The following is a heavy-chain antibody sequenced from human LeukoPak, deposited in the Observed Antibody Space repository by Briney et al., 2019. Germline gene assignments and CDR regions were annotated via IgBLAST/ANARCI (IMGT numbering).Heavy chain of an antibody. J-gene: IGHJ4*02. D-gene: IGHD6-13*01. V-gene: IGHV1-8*01. CDR1: GYTFTSYD. CDR2: MNPNSGNT. CDR3: ARGVRAAAGAFDY. Sequence: ASVKDSCKASGYTFTSYDINWVRQATGQGLEWMGWMNPNSGNTGYAQKFQGRVTMTRNTSISTAYMELSSLRSEDTAVYYCARGVRAAAGAFDYWGQGTLVTVSS.